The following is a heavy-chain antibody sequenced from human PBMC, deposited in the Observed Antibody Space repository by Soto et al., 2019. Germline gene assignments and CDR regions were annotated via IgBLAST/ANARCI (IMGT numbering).Heavy chain of an antibody. CDR3: AAHAVATDD. V-gene: IGHV3-23*01. D-gene: IGHD2-15*01. CDR2: ITGSGTRT. J-gene: IGHJ4*02. CDR1: GFTFTTYT. Sequence: GGSLRLSCAASGFTFTTYTMNWVRQAPGKGLEWVSGITGSGTRTYYADSVKGRFTMSRDNSKNTVYLQMNSLAYDDTAVYYCAAHAVATDDWGQGPLVTVSS.